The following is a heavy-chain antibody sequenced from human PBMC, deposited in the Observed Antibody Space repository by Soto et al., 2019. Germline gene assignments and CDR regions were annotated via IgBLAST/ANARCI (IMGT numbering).Heavy chain of an antibody. D-gene: IGHD2-2*01. CDR3: ARGGLIVVPAATTRGWFDP. CDR2: INHSGST. J-gene: IGHJ5*02. V-gene: IGHV4-34*01. Sequence: QVQLQQWGAGLLKPSETLSLTCAVYGGSFSGYYWSWIRQPPGKGLEWIGEINHSGSTNYNPSLKSRVTISVDTSKNQFSLKLSSVTAADTAVYYCARGGLIVVPAATTRGWFDPWGQGTLVTVSS. CDR1: GGSFSGYY.